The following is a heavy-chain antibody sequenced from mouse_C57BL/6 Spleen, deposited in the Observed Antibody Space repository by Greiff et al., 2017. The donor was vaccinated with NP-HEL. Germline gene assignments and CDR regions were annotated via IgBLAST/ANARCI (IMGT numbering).Heavy chain of an antibody. J-gene: IGHJ3*01. D-gene: IGHD2-4*01. CDR3: ARVYDYDWFAY. CDR2: ILPGSGST. CDR1: GYTFTGYW. Sequence: QVQLKESGAELMKPGASVKLSCKATGYTFTGYWIEWVKQRPGHGLEWIGEILPGSGSTNYNEKFKGKATFTADTSSNTAYMQLSSLTTEDSAIYYCARVYDYDWFAYWGQGTLVTVSA. V-gene: IGHV1-9*01.